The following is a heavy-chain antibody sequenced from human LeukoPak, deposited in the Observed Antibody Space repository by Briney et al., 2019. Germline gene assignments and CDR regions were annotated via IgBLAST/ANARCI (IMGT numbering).Heavy chain of an antibody. CDR2: INSDGSST. D-gene: IGHD2-2*01. Sequence: PGGSLRLSCAASGFTFSSYWMHWVRQAPGKGLVWVSRINSDGSSTSYADSVKGRFTISRDNAKNTLYLQMNSLRAEDTAVYYCAIQRGTSCREYFQHWGQGTLVTVPS. CDR3: AIQRGTSCREYFQH. J-gene: IGHJ1*01. V-gene: IGHV3-74*01. CDR1: GFTFSSYW.